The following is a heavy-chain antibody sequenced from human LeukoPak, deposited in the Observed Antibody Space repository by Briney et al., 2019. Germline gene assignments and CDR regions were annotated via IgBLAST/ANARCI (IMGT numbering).Heavy chain of an antibody. J-gene: IGHJ6*03. D-gene: IGHD3-9*01. CDR1: GDTFTGYG. CDR2: ISAYNANT. Sequence: ASVKVSCKASGDTFTGYGISWVRQAPGQGLEWMGWISAYNANTNYAQKFQGRVTMTTDTSTSTAYMELSSLRSEDTAVYYCARHPPPTSYDILTVQRGARNYNFYYMDVWGKGTTVTISS. V-gene: IGHV1-18*01. CDR3: ARHPPPTSYDILTVQRGARNYNFYYMDV.